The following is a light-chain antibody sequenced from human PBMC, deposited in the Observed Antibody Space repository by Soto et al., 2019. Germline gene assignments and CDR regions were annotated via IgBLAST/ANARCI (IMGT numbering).Light chain of an antibody. CDR3: SSDTSTTLYV. J-gene: IGLJ1*01. CDR1: SSDIGSYNY. CDR2: DVN. V-gene: IGLV2-14*01. Sequence: QSALTQPASVSGSPGQSITISCTGTSSDIGSYNYVSWYQQYPGKAPKLMIYDVNNRPSGVSNRFSGSKSGNTASLTISGLQAEDEADYYCSSDTSTTLYVFGTGTKLTVL.